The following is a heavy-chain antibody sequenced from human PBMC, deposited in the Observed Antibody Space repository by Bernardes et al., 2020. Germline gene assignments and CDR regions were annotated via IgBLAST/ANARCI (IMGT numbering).Heavy chain of an antibody. Sequence: SLRLSCAASGFTFSSYAMHWVRQAPGKGLEWVAVISYDGSNKYYADSVKGRFTISRDNSKNTLYLQMNSLRAEDTAVYYCARDWRFEYYYDSSGYYSNAFDIWGQGTMVTVSS. V-gene: IGHV3-30-3*01. CDR2: ISYDGSNK. D-gene: IGHD3-22*01. CDR3: ARDWRFEYYYDSSGYYSNAFDI. CDR1: GFTFSSYA. J-gene: IGHJ3*02.